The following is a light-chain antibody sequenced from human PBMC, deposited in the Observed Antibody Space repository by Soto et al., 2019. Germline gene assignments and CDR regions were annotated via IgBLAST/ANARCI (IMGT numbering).Light chain of an antibody. CDR2: GAF. J-gene: IGKJ1*01. CDR3: QQYNIWPLWT. CDR1: QIVRGEY. Sequence: EIVLTQSPGTLSWSPVEICTVCCRASQIVRGEYLAWYQQKRGRPPRLLIYGAFNRAGGIPDRFSGSGFGTDFTLTIRSLQSEDFAVYFCQQYNIWPLWTFGQGTKVDI. V-gene: IGKV3-20*01.